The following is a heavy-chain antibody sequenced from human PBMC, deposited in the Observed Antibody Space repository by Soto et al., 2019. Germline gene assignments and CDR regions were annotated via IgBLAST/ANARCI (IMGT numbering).Heavy chain of an antibody. V-gene: IGHV3-15*01. J-gene: IGHJ6*02. CDR2: IKSKTDGGTT. D-gene: IGHD3-9*01. CDR3: TTEGLTGHQIYYYYGMDV. Sequence: GGSLRLSXAASGFTFSNAWMSWVRQAPGKGLEWVGRIKSKTDGGTTDYAAPVKGRFTISRDDSKNTLYLQMNSLKTEDTAVYYCTTEGLTGHQIYYYYGMDVWGQGTTVTVSS. CDR1: GFTFSNAW.